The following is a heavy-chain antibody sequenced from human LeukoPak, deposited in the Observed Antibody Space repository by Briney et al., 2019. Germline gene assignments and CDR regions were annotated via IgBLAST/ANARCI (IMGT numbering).Heavy chain of an antibody. Sequence: SETLSLTCAVFGNSISNTYYWGWIRQPPGKELEWIGSIYNSGSTHYNPSLKSRVTISVDTPKNQFSLKLSSVTAADTAVYYCARNSSGNYFDYWGQGTLVTVSS. CDR1: GNSISNTYY. CDR3: ARNSSGNYFDY. D-gene: IGHD1-26*01. J-gene: IGHJ4*02. V-gene: IGHV4-38-2*01. CDR2: IYNSGST.